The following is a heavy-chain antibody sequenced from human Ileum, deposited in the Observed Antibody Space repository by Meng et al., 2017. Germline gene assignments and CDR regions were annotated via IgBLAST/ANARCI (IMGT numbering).Heavy chain of an antibody. CDR2: INHSATT. CDR1: GGSFSAYY. CDR3: ARSERSVYWYFDL. Sequence: QLPQCVAWLLRPSEPRSLTCGVYGGSFSAYYWTWIRQPPGKWLEWIGEINHSATTYYSPSLMGRVSVSVDTSKNQFSLKLTSVTAADTAVYYCARSERSVYWYFDLWGRGTLVTVS. D-gene: IGHD1-26*01. J-gene: IGHJ2*01. V-gene: IGHV4-34*01.